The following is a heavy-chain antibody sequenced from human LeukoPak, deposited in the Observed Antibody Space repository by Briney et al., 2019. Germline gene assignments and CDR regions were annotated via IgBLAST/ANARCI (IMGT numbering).Heavy chain of an antibody. CDR3: ARYYDSSGYYYASDPIYYFAY. V-gene: IGHV4-39*01. D-gene: IGHD3-22*01. CDR2: IYCSGST. CDR1: GGSISSSSYY. Sequence: PSETLSLTCTVSGGSISSSSYYGGWIRQPPGKGLEWVGSIYCSGSTYYNPSRKSRLTISADTSKNRFSLKLSSVTAADTAVYYCARYYDSSGYYYASDPIYYFAYWGQGTLVTVSS. J-gene: IGHJ4*02.